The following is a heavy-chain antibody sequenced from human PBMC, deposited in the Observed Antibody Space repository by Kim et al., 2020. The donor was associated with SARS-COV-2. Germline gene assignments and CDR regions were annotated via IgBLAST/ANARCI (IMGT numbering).Heavy chain of an antibody. D-gene: IGHD6-13*01. Sequence: TNIHPSLQSRVTISIDTSKNQFSLKLNSVTGADTAVYYCASLAAGYGLDVWGQGTTVTVSS. V-gene: IGHV4-59*01. CDR3: ASLAAGYGLDV. J-gene: IGHJ6*02. CDR2: T.